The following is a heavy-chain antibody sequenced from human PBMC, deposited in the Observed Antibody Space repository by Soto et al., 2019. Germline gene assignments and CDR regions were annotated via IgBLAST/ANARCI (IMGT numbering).Heavy chain of an antibody. CDR2: ISSSGST. J-gene: IGHJ3*02. V-gene: IGHV4-59*01. Sequence: PSETLSLTCSVSGDSNSSYYWSWIRQSPGKDVEWIGYISSSGSTTYTPSLHSRLSISLHISNNQFSLKLDSVTAADTAVYYCARNYGHAFDIWGQGTMVTVSS. CDR1: GDSNSSYY. D-gene: IGHD1-7*01. CDR3: ARNYGHAFDI.